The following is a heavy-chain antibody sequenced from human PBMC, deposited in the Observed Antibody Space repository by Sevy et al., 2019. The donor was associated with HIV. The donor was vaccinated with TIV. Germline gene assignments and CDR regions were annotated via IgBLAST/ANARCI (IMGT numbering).Heavy chain of an antibody. D-gene: IGHD5-18*01. CDR2: ISGDGSNT. CDR3: AKTYADTTMDLYYYDS. Sequence: GGSLRLSCAASGLTFSTYGMHWVRQAPGKGLEWVALISGDGSNTYYAGSVTGRFTISRDNSKNTLYQQMNSLRADDTAMYYCAKTYADTTMDLYYYDSWGQGTLVTVSS. J-gene: IGHJ4*02. V-gene: IGHV3-30*18. CDR1: GLTFSTYG.